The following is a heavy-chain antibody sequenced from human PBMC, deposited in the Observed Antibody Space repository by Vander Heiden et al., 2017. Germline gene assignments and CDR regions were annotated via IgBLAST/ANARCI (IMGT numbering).Heavy chain of an antibody. CDR1: GYTFTSHG. CDR3: GGGGGGIDAFDI. CDR2: SSAYKGNT. V-gene: IGHV1-18*01. Sequence: QVPLVQSGAEVKKPGASVKVSCKASGYTFTSHGISWVRQALGQGLELRGGSSAYKGNTTYEQKLQGRETMTKKTPPSTAYRELGSLRSDDTAVYYCGGGGGGIDAFDIWGQGTMVTVSS. D-gene: IGHD3-10*01. J-gene: IGHJ3*02.